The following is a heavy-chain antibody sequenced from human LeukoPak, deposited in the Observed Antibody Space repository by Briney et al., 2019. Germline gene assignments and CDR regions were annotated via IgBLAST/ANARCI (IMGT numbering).Heavy chain of an antibody. Sequence: ASVKVSCKASGGTFSSYDISWVRQAPGQRLEWMGWINAGNGNTKYSQKFQGRVTITRDTSASTAYMELSSLRSEDTAVYYCAFENWFDPWGQGTLVTVSS. CDR3: AFENWFDP. J-gene: IGHJ5*02. V-gene: IGHV1-3*01. CDR1: GGTFSSYD. CDR2: INAGNGNT.